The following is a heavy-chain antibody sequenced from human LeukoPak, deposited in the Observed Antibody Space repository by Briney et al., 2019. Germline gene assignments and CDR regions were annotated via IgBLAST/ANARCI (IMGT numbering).Heavy chain of an antibody. J-gene: IGHJ3*02. D-gene: IGHD3-22*01. CDR2: IYYSGST. V-gene: IGHV4-31*03. CDR3: ARANYYDSSGYYPPNAFDI. Sequence: SETLSLTCTVSGGSISSGGYYWSWIRQHPGKGLEWIGYIYYSGSTYYNPSLKSRVTISVGTSKNQFSLKLSSVTAADTAVYYCARANYYDSSGYYPPNAFDIWGQGTMVTVSS. CDR1: GGSISSGGYY.